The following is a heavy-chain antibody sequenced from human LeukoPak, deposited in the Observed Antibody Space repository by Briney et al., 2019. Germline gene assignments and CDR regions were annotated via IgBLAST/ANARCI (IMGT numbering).Heavy chain of an antibody. D-gene: IGHD1-26*01. CDR1: GGSISSSSYY. Sequence: SETLSLTCTVSGGSISSSSYYWGWIRQPPGKGPEWIGNIYYSGSTNYNPSLKSRVTISVDTSKSQFSLKLSSVTAADTAVYYCARDRVGATLGYYYYMDVWGKGTTVTVSS. CDR2: IYYSGST. V-gene: IGHV4-39*07. J-gene: IGHJ6*03. CDR3: ARDRVGATLGYYYYMDV.